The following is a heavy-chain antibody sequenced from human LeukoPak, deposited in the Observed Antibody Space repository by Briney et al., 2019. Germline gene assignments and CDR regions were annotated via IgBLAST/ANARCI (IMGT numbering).Heavy chain of an antibody. J-gene: IGHJ6*03. V-gene: IGHV4-59*08. CDR3: ASLTPGFLAATYYYHYMDV. Sequence: SETLSLTCTVSGDSISSHYWSWIRQPPGKGLEWIGYIHYTGSTNYNPSLKSRVTILIDTSKSQSSHRLNSVTAADTAVYYCASLTPGFLAATYYYHYMDVWGKGTTVTVSS. CDR2: IHYTGST. D-gene: IGHD6-13*01. CDR1: GDSISSHY.